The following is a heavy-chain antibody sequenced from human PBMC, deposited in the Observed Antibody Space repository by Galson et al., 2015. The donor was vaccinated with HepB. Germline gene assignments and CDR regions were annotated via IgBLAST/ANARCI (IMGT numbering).Heavy chain of an antibody. CDR1: GFTFSSYG. J-gene: IGHJ4*02. D-gene: IGHD2-2*01. CDR3: ARGQCSSTSCYDFGFDY. CDR2: IWYDGSNK. Sequence: SLRLSCAASGFTFSSYGMHWVRQAPGKGLEWVAVIWYDGSNKYYADSVKGRFTISRDNSKNTLYLQMNSLRAEDTAVYYCARGQCSSTSCYDFGFDYWGQGTLVTVSS. V-gene: IGHV3-33*01.